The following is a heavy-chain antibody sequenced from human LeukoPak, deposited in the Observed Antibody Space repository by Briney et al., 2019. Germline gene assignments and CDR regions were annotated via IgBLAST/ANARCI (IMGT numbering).Heavy chain of an antibody. CDR1: GGSISSYF. CDR2: IFFGGST. CDR3: ARARGGRLLDY. Sequence: SETLSDTCTVPGGSISSYFWSWIRERPGEGLGWIGQIFFGGSTNYNPSLKSRVTISVDTSKHQFSLKLSSVTAADTAVYYCARARGGRLLDYWGQGTLVTVSS. D-gene: IGHD2-15*01. J-gene: IGHJ4*02. V-gene: IGHV4-59*01.